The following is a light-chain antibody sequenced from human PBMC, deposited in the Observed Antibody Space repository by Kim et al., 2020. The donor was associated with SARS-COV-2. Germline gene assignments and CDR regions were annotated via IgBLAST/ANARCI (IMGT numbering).Light chain of an antibody. CDR2: GAS. V-gene: IGKV3-20*01. J-gene: IGKJ4*01. CDR1: QSVSSNY. CDR3: QQYGSSPGT. Sequence: VEGYTLYGRASQSVSSNYFAWYQHKPGQAPRLLVYGASSRATGIPDRFSGSGSGTDFTLPINRLEPEDSEVYYCQQYGSSPGTFGGGTKVDIK.